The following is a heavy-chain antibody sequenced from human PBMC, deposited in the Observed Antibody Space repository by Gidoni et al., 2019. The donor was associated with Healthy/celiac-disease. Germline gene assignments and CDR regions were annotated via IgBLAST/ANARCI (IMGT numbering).Heavy chain of an antibody. CDR3: AREGVVGANWFDP. V-gene: IGHV4-31*03. J-gene: IGHJ5*02. Sequence: QVQLQESGPGLVKPSQTLSLPCTVSGGSISSGGYYWSWIRQHPGKGLEWIGYIYYSGSTYYNPSLKSRVTISVDTSKNQFSLKLSSVTAADTAVYYCAREGVVGANWFDPWGQGTLVTVSS. D-gene: IGHD1-26*01. CDR1: GGSISSGGYY. CDR2: IYYSGST.